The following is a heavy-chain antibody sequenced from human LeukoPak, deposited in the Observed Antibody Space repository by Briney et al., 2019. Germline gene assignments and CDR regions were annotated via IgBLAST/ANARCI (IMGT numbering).Heavy chain of an antibody. Sequence: GGSLRLSCAASGVAFSHAWMSWVRQAPGKGLEWVAQIKTTSDGGPTDYAAPVKGRFTISRDDSENMLYLQMNSLKTEDTAVYYCTTNDAFDIWGQGTMGIVSS. CDR3: TTNDAFDI. V-gene: IGHV3-15*01. CDR1: GVAFSHAW. J-gene: IGHJ3*02. CDR2: IKTTSDGGPT.